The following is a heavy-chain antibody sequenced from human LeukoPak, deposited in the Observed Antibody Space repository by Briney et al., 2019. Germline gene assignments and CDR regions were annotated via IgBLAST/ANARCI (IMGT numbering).Heavy chain of an antibody. V-gene: IGHV4-38-2*02. CDR3: ARDPNPPVFGDV. CDR2: IYHSGST. J-gene: IGHJ6*04. CDR1: GYSISSGYY. Sequence: SETLSLTCAVSGYSISSGYYWGWIRPPPGKGLEWIGIIYHSGSTYYNPSLKSRVTISIDTSGNQFSLELTSVTAADTAVYFCARDPNPPVFGDVWGKGTTVTVSS. D-gene: IGHD3-3*01.